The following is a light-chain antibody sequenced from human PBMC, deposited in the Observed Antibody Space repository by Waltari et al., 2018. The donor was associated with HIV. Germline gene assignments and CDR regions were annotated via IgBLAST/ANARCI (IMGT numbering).Light chain of an antibody. J-gene: IGLJ3*02. CDR2: DNV. CDR1: NIGNKG. V-gene: IGLV3-21*01. Sequence: YVLTQPPSVSVAPGEMARLTCGGNNIGNKGVHWYQLKSGQAPLLVIFDNVDRPSRITERCSGSISGFTATLAISRVEPGDEAVYYCQVWDRPSDQWVFGGGTTLIV. CDR3: QVWDRPSDQWV.